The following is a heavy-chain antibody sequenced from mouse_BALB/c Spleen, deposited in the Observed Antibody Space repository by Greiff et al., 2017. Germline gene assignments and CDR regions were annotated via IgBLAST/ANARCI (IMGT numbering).Heavy chain of an antibody. J-gene: IGHJ3*01. Sequence: EVQGVESGGGLVKPGGSLKLSCAASGFAFSSYDMSWVRQTPEKRLEWVAYISSGGGSTYYPDTVKGRFTISRDNAKNTLYLQMSSLKSEDTAMDYCARHGGNRAWFAYWGQGTLVTVSA. CDR1: GFAFSSYD. CDR2: ISSGGGST. V-gene: IGHV5-12-1*01. D-gene: IGHD1-1*02. CDR3: ARHGGNRAWFAY.